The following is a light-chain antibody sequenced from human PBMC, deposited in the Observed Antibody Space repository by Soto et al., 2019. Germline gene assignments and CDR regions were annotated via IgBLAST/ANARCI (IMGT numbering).Light chain of an antibody. Sequence: QSVLTQPPSVSAAPGQKVTISCDGRSSNIGNNYVSWYQQFPGTAPKLLIYEDDRRPSGISDWFSGSKSGSSATLAITGLQTGDEAIFYCGSWDSSLTAVVFGGGTQLTVL. CDR2: EDD. J-gene: IGLJ2*01. CDR1: SSNIGNNY. CDR3: GSWDSSLTAVV. V-gene: IGLV1-51*01.